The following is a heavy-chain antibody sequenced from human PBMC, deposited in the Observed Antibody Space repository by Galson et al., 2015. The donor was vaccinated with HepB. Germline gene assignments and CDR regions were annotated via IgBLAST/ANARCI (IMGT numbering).Heavy chain of an antibody. J-gene: IGHJ6*02. V-gene: IGHV1-69*13. Sequence: SVKVSCKASGGTFSSYAISWVRQAPGQGLEWMGGIIPIFGTANYAQKFQGRVTITADESTSTAYMELSSLRSEDTAVYYCAGIRGYSYGRSLLDYGMDVWGQGTTVTVSS. CDR3: AGIRGYSYGRSLLDYGMDV. CDR1: GGTFSSYA. D-gene: IGHD5-18*01. CDR2: IIPIFGTA.